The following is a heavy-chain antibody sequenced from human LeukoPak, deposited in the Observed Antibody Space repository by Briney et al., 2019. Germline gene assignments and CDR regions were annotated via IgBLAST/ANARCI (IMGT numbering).Heavy chain of an antibody. D-gene: IGHD3-22*01. J-gene: IGHJ4*02. V-gene: IGHV3-23*01. CDR1: GFIFSSYA. CDR2: ISGSGGST. CDR3: AKGDYYDSSGYYYVPYYFDY. Sequence: GGSLRLSCAASGFIFSSYAMSGVRQAPGKGLEWVSAISGSGGSTYYADSVKGRFTISRDNSKNTLYLQMNSLRAEDTAVYYCAKGDYYDSSGYYYVPYYFDYWGQGTLVTVSS.